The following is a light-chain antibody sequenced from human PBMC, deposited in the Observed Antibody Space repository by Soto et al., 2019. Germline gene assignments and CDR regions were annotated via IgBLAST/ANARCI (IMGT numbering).Light chain of an antibody. V-gene: IGLV2-14*01. J-gene: IGLJ1*01. CDR1: NSDIGDWNY. CDR2: EVN. Sequence: QSALTQPASVSGSPGQSITISCTGANSDIGDWNYVSWYQQYPGKAPKVIIYEVNYRPSGVSYRFSGSKSGNTASLTISGLQAEAEADYYCSSFSSGTTHFVFGGGTKVTVL. CDR3: SSFSSGTTHFV.